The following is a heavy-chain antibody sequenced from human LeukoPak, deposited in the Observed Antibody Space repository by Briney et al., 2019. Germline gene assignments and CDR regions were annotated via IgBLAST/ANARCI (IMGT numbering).Heavy chain of an antibody. J-gene: IGHJ4*02. V-gene: IGHV4-39*01. CDR1: GGSISSSSYY. D-gene: IGHD6-6*01. CDR3: ASLMGSSYRFDY. CDR2: IYYSGST. Sequence: PSETLSLTCTVSGGSISSSSYYWGWIRQPPGKGLEWIGSIYYSGSTYYNPSLKSRVTISVDTSKNQFSLKLSSVTAADTAVYYCASLMGSSYRFDYRGQGTLVTVSS.